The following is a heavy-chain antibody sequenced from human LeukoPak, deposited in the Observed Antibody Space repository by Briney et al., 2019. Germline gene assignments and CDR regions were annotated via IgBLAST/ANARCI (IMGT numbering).Heavy chain of an antibody. CDR1: GFTFSDYY. CDR3: AADCSSTSCRGEALFDY. V-gene: IGHV3-11*01. J-gene: IGHJ4*02. CDR2: ISSSGSTI. Sequence: GGSLRLSCAASGFTFSDYYMSWIRQAPGKGLEWVSYISSSGSTIYYADSVKGRFTISRDNAKNSLYLQMNSLRAEDTAVYYCAADCSSTSCRGEALFDYWGQGTLVTVSS. D-gene: IGHD2-2*01.